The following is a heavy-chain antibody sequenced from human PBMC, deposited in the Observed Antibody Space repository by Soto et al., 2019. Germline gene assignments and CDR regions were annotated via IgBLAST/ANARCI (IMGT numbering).Heavy chain of an antibody. D-gene: IGHD5-12*01. CDR2: IIPMFGTT. CDR3: ARGGDGYNQAYKYYFDY. J-gene: IGHJ4*02. Sequence: QVQLVQPGAEVKKPGSSVKVSCRASGGTFSSYTISWVRQAPGQGLEWMGGIIPMFGTTRYAQKFQGRVTITADKSTNTAYMELSSLRSEDTAVYYCARGGDGYNQAYKYYFDYWGQGTLVTVSS. V-gene: IGHV1-69*06. CDR1: GGTFSSYT.